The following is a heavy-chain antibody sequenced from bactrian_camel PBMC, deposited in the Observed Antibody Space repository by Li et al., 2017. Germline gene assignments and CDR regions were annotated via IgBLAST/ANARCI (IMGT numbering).Heavy chain of an antibody. V-gene: IGHV3S1*01. J-gene: IGHJ6*01. CDR2: ICSGGGGT. CDR1: GYTYSRYS. D-gene: IGHD2*01. CDR3: AKDHSGYSGYYYSVDFGY. Sequence: HVQLVESGGGSVQSGGSLRLSCAASGYTYSRYSTGWFRQAPGKEREGVAAICSGGGGTIYAPTVKGRFTISQDNAENMLYLQMNGLKTEDTAVYYCAKDHSGYSGYYYSVDFGYWGQGTQVTVS.